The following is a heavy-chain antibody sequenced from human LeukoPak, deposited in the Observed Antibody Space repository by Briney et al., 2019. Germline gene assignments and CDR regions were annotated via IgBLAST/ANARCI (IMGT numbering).Heavy chain of an antibody. CDR1: GFTFGNYG. D-gene: IGHD2-2*01. V-gene: IGHV3-33*06. J-gene: IGHJ4*02. CDR3: AKTPGTYVTYQGLDY. CDR2: IWYDGSNK. Sequence: GGSLRLSCAASGFTFGNYGMHWVRQAPGKGLEWVAVIWYDGSNKYYADSVKGRFTISRDNSKNTLYLQMNSLRAEDTAVYYCAKTPGTYVTYQGLDYWGQGTLVTVSS.